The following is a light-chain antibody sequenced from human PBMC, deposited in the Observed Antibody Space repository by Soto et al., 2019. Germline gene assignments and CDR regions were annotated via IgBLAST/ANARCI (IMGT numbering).Light chain of an antibody. V-gene: IGKV2-30*02. CDR3: LQGTHWPIT. Sequence: VVMTQSPLSLLVTPGQPASISCRSNQSLVHSDGIAYFSWYQQKPGRSPRLLIYKASSRHTGVPARFSGSGSGTDFALTISSLEAEDVAVYYCLQGTHWPITFGQGTRLEIK. CDR1: QSLVHSDGIAY. CDR2: KAS. J-gene: IGKJ5*01.